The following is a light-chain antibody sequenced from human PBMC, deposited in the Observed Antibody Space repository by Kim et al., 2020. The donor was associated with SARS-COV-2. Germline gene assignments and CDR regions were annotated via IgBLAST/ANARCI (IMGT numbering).Light chain of an antibody. CDR3: CSYAGSSTSV. J-gene: IGLJ2*01. Sequence: QSALTQPASVSGSPGQSITISCTGTSSDVGSYNLVSWYQQHPVKAPKLMIYEVSKRPSGVSNRFSGSKSGNTASLTISGLQAEDEADYYCCSYAGSSTSVFGGGTQLTFL. CDR1: SSDVGSYNL. V-gene: IGLV2-23*02. CDR2: EVS.